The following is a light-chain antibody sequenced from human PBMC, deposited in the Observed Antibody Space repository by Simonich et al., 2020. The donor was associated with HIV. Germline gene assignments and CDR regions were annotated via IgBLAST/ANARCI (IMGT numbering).Light chain of an antibody. CDR2: GAS. Sequence: EIVMTQSPATLSVSPGERATLSCRARQSVSSNLAWYQQKPGQAPRLLIYGASTRATGIPARFSGSGSGTEFTLTIHSLQSGDFAVYYCQHYNNWPPWTFGQGTKVEIK. J-gene: IGKJ1*01. CDR3: QHYNNWPPWT. CDR1: QSVSSN. V-gene: IGKV3-15*01.